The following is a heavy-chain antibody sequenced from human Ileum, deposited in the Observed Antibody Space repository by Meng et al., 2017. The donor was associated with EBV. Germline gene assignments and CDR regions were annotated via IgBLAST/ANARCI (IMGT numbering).Heavy chain of an antibody. V-gene: IGHV2-5*02. CDR2: IYWDDDK. J-gene: IGHJ4*02. CDR1: WFSPSTSGLV. CDR3: AHSDPLEMATCFDY. Sequence: LHELALSLLKHHQTSPLTLTSPWFSPSTSGLVVGWILQPPGKDLEWLVLIYWDDDKRYSPSLKSRLTITKDTSKNQVVLTMTNMDPVDTATYYCAHSDPLEMATCFDYWGQGTLVTVSS. D-gene: IGHD5-24*01.